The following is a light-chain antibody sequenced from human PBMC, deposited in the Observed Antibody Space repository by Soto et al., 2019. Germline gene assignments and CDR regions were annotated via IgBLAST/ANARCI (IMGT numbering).Light chain of an antibody. CDR3: CSYAGSSTFVV. CDR1: SSDVGTYNL. CDR2: EGS. V-gene: IGLV2-23*03. Sequence: QSALTQPASVSGSPGQSITISCTGTSSDVGTYNLVSWYQHHPGKAPKLMIYEGSKGPSGVSNRFSGYKSGNTASLTISGLQAEDEADYYCCSYAGSSTFVVFGGGTKLTVL. J-gene: IGLJ2*01.